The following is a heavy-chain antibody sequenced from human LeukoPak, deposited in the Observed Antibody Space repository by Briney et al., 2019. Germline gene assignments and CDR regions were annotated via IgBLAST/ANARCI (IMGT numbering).Heavy chain of an antibody. Sequence: KPSETLSLTCIVSGGSFSSGDYYWGWIRQPPGKGLEWIGSIYHSGSTYYNPSLKSRVTISVDTSKNQFSLKLSSVTAADTAVYYCARDSRGKMKGFDPWGQGTLVTVSS. J-gene: IGHJ5*02. D-gene: IGHD4-23*01. CDR2: IYHSGST. V-gene: IGHV4-39*07. CDR1: GGSFSSGDYY. CDR3: ARDSRGKMKGFDP.